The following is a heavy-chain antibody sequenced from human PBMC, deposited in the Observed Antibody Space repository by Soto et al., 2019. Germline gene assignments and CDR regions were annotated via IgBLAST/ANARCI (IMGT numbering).Heavy chain of an antibody. CDR1: GGSISSSNW. D-gene: IGHD2-2*02. CDR3: ARVDIVVVPAAIQPEYNWFDP. CDR2: IYHSGST. V-gene: IGHV4-4*02. Sequence: QVQLQESGPGLVKPSGTLSLTCAVSGGSISSSNWWRWVRQPPGQGLEWIGEIYHSGSTNYNPSLRSRVTISVEQAKSHFSLKLSSVTAADRAVYYWARVDIVVVPAAIQPEYNWFDPWGQGTLVTVSS. J-gene: IGHJ5*02.